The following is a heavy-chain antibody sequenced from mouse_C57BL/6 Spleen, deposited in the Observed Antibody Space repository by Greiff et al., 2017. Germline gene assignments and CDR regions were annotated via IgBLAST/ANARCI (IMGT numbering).Heavy chain of an antibody. D-gene: IGHD2-4*01. V-gene: IGHV1-39*01. CDR3: ARTSIYYDYDGYFDY. J-gene: IGHJ2*01. CDR2: INPNYGTT. CDR1: GYSFTDYN. Sequence: VHVKQSGPELVKPGASVKISCKASGYSFTDYNMNWVKQSNGKSLEWIGVINPNYGTTSYNQKFKGKATLTVDQSSSTAYMQLNSLTSEDSAVYYCARTSIYYDYDGYFDYWGQGTTLTVSS.